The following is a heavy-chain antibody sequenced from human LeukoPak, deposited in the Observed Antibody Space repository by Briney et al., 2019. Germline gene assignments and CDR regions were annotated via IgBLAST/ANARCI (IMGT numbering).Heavy chain of an antibody. CDR3: ARGDLYGSGSPTSFDY. V-gene: IGHV3-21*01. J-gene: IGHJ4*02. Sequence: PGGSLRLSCAASGFTFSSYSMNWVRQAPGKGLEWVSSISSSRSYIYYADSVKGRFTISRDNAKNSLYLQMNSLRAEDTAVYYCARGDLYGSGSPTSFDYWGQGTLVTVSS. D-gene: IGHD3-10*01. CDR2: ISSSRSYI. CDR1: GFTFSSYS.